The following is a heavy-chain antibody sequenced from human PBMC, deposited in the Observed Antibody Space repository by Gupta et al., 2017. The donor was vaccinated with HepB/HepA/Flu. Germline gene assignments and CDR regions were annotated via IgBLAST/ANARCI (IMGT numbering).Heavy chain of an antibody. J-gene: IGHJ6*03. Sequence: EVQLVESGGGLIQPGGSLRLSCAASGFTVSSNYMSWVRQAPGKGLEWVSVIYSGGSTYYADSVKGRFTISRDNSKNTLYLQMNSLRAEDTAVYYCARGKKQVVITGPEYYYYYYMDVWGKGTTVTVSS. CDR2: IYSGGST. V-gene: IGHV3-53*01. CDR1: GFTVSSNY. CDR3: ARGKKQVVITGPEYYYYYYMDV. D-gene: IGHD3-22*01.